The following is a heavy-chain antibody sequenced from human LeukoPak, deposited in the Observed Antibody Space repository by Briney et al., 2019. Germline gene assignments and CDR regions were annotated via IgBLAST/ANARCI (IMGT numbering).Heavy chain of an antibody. Sequence: GGSLRLSCTASGITFSDYYMNWIRQAPGKGLEWVSVIYSGGSTYYADSVKGRFTISRDNSKNTLYLQMNSLRAEDTAVYYCARSGYDNWGQGTLVTVSS. J-gene: IGHJ4*02. CDR2: IYSGGST. CDR1: GITFSDYY. D-gene: IGHD3-22*01. V-gene: IGHV3-53*01. CDR3: ARSGYDN.